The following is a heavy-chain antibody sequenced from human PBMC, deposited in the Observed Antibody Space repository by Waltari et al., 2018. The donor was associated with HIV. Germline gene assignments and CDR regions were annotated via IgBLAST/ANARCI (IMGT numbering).Heavy chain of an antibody. CDR1: GFSLSRFS. J-gene: IGHJ4*02. V-gene: IGHV3-48*01. D-gene: IGHD6-6*01. CDR2: ISTSSSAI. CDR3: ARDRTRYYFDS. Sequence: EVQLVESGGGLVQRGGSRRLSCTASGFSLSRFSLSWVRQAPGECLEWVSYISTSSSAIFYADSVKGRFTISRDTAKNSLYLQMNSLRAEDTAVYYCARDRTRYYFDSWGQGTLVTVSS.